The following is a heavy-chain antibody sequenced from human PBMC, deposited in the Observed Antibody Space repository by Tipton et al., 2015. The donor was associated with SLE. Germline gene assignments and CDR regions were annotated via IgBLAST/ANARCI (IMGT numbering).Heavy chain of an antibody. CDR1: GGSISSGSYY. Sequence: TLSLTCTVSGGSISSGSYYWSWIRQPPGKGLEWIGYIYYSGSTNYNPSLKSRVTISVDTSKNQFSLKLSSVTAADTAVYYCARKSIAEDFDYWGQGTLVTISS. V-gene: IGHV4-61*01. CDR2: IYYSGST. D-gene: IGHD6-6*01. J-gene: IGHJ4*02. CDR3: ARKSIAEDFDY.